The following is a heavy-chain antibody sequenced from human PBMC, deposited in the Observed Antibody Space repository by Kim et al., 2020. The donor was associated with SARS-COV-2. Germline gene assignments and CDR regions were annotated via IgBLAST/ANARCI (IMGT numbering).Heavy chain of an antibody. D-gene: IGHD6-19*01. CDR2: ISSSSSTI. CDR1: GCTFSSYS. CDR3: ARDLTTGAGTFRSPYYYGMDV. Sequence: GVSLRFSCAASGCTFSSYSMNWVRQAPGKGLEWVSYISSSSSTIYYADPVKGRFTISRDNAKNSLYLQMNSLRDEDTAVYYCARDLTTGAGTFRSPYYYGMDVWGQGTTVTVSS. V-gene: IGHV3-48*02. J-gene: IGHJ6*02.